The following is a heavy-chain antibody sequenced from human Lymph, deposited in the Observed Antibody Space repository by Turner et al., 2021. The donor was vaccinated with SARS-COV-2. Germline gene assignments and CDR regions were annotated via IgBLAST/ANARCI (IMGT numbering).Heavy chain of an antibody. CDR1: GFTFSSYG. V-gene: IGHV3-30*18. CDR3: AKARDGYNFFTIDY. Sequence: QVQLVEYGGGVVQPGRSLRLSCAASGFTFSSYGMHWVRQAPGKGLEWVAVISNDGSNKYYADSVKGRFTISRDNSKNTLYLQMNSLRAEDTAVYYCAKARDGYNFFTIDYWGQGTLVTVSS. CDR2: ISNDGSNK. J-gene: IGHJ4*02. D-gene: IGHD5-12*01.